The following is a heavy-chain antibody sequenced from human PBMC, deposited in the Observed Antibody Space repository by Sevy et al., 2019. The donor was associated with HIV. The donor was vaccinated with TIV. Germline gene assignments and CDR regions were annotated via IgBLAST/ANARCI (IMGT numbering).Heavy chain of an antibody. CDR3: ARDLEFYDSGDYGPALMPDY. V-gene: IGHV3-33*01. Sequence: GGSLRLSCAASGFTFSSYGMHWARQGPGKGLEWVAVIWFDGSNTYYADSVKGRFTISRDIAKNTLHLQMNSLRAEDTAVYYCARDLEFYDSGDYGPALMPDYWGQGTLVTVSS. J-gene: IGHJ4*02. D-gene: IGHD4-17*01. CDR2: IWFDGSNT. CDR1: GFTFSSYG.